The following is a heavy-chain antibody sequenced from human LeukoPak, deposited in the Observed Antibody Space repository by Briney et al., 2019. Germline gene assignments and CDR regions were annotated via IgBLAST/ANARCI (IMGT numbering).Heavy chain of an antibody. CDR3: AKSTGYSSGWYTY. V-gene: IGHV3-30*18. D-gene: IGHD6-19*01. CDR2: ISYDGSNK. J-gene: IGHJ4*02. CDR1: GFTFSSYA. Sequence: GRSLRLSCAASGFTFSSYAMHWVRQAPGKGLEWVAVISYDGSNKYYADSVKGRFTISRDNSKNTLYLQMNSLRAEDTAVYYCAKSTGYSSGWYTYWGQGTLVTVSS.